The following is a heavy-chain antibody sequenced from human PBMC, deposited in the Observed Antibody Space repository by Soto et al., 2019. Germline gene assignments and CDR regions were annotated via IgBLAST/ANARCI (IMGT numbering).Heavy chain of an antibody. Sequence: GESLKVSCKGSGYSFTSYWISWVRQMPGKGLEWMGRIDPSDSYTNYSPSFQGHVTISADKSISTAYLQWTSLKASDTAMYYCARHPVSLGYCSGRSCNSTDYRGQGTLVTVSS. CDR1: GYSFTSYW. D-gene: IGHD2-15*01. V-gene: IGHV5-10-1*01. CDR3: ARHPVSLGYCSGRSCNSTDY. CDR2: IDPSDSYT. J-gene: IGHJ4*02.